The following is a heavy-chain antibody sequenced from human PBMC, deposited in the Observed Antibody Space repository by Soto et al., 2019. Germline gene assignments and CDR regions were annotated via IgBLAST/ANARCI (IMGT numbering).Heavy chain of an antibody. D-gene: IGHD6-19*01. Sequence: GGSLRLSCAASGFIFSSYVMHWVRQAPGKGLEWVAVISYDGSNKYYADSVKGRFTISRDNSKNTLYLQMNSLRAEDTAVYYCARDILSGWYKADYYYYGMDVWGQGTTVTVSS. CDR3: ARDILSGWYKADYYYYGMDV. CDR2: ISYDGSNK. CDR1: GFIFSSYV. V-gene: IGHV3-30-3*01. J-gene: IGHJ6*02.